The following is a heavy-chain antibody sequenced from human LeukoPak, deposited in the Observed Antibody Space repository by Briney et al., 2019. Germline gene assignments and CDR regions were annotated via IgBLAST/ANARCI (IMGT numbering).Heavy chain of an antibody. CDR3: AREGGVVVTSEEGFDY. J-gene: IGHJ4*02. Sequence: GGSLRLSCVASGFTFSSYAMSWVRQAPGKGLEWVSAISGSDSSTYYSDSVKGRFTISRDNAKNSLYLQMNSLRAEDTAVYYCAREGGVVVTSEEGFDYWGQGTLVTVSS. D-gene: IGHD3-22*01. CDR1: GFTFSSYA. V-gene: IGHV3-23*01. CDR2: ISGSDSST.